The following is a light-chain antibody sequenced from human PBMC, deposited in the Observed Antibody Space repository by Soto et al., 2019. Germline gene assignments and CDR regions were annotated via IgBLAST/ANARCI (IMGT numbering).Light chain of an antibody. CDR1: QSINSW. J-gene: IGKJ1*01. V-gene: IGKV1-5*03. CDR2: KAS. Sequence: DIQMTQSPSTLSASVGDSVTITCRASQSINSWLAWYQQKPGQAPNLLIYKASSLESGVPSRFSGSASGTEFTLTISSLQPDDCATYYCQQYNSYPWTFGQGTKVEIK. CDR3: QQYNSYPWT.